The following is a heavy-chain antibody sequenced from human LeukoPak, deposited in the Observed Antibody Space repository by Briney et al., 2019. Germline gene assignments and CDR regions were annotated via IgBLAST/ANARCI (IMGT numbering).Heavy chain of an antibody. CDR1: GYTLTELS. CDR2: FDPEDGET. CDR3: ATANYYGSGSYSSYFDY. D-gene: IGHD3-10*01. Sequence: ASVKVSCKVSGYTLTELSMHWVRQAPGKGLEWMGGFDPEDGETIYAQKFQGRVTMTEDTSTDTAYMELSSLRSEDTAVYYCATANYYGSGSYSSYFDYWGQGTLVTVSS. J-gene: IGHJ4*02. V-gene: IGHV1-24*01.